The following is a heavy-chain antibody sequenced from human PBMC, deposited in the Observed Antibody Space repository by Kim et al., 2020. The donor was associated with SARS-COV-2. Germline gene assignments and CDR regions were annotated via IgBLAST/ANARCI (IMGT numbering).Heavy chain of an antibody. Sequence: SVKVSCKASGGTFSSYAISWVRQAPGQGLEWMGGIIPIFGTANYAQKFQGRVTITADESTSTAYMELSSLRSEDTAVYYCAASSSFYNCFDPWGQGTLVTVSS. CDR1: GGTFSSYA. CDR2: IIPIFGTA. D-gene: IGHD6-13*01. CDR3: AASSSFYNCFDP. V-gene: IGHV1-69*13. J-gene: IGHJ5*02.